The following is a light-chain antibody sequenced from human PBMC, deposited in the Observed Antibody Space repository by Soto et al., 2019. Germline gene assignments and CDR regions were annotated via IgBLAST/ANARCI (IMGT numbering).Light chain of an antibody. CDR1: AGPVTSDHW. Sequence: QAVVTQEPSLTVSPGGTVTLTCGSSAGPVTSDHWPYWIQQKPGQAPRTLIYDTSTKLSWTPARFSGSLLGCKAALTLSGAQPEDDAYYYCLLPYIVAHGVFGGGTKLTVL. V-gene: IGLV7-46*01. CDR2: DTS. J-gene: IGLJ3*02. CDR3: LLPYIVAHGV.